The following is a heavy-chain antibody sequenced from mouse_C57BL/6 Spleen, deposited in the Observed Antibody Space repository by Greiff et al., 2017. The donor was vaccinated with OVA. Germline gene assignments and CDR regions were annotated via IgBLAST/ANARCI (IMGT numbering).Heavy chain of an antibody. Sequence: QVQLQQSGAELVRPGASVTLSCKASGYTFTDYEMHWVKQTPVHGLEWIGAIDPETGGTAYNQKFKGKAILTADKSSSTAYMELRSLTSEDSAVYYCTRSGITTVVAGAMDYWGQGTSVTVSS. CDR2: IDPETGGT. CDR3: TRSGITTVVAGAMDY. J-gene: IGHJ4*01. CDR1: GYTFTDYE. V-gene: IGHV1-15*01. D-gene: IGHD1-1*01.